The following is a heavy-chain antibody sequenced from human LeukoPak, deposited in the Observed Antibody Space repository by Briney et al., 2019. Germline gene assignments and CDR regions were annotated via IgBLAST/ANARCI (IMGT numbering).Heavy chain of an antibody. CDR3: ARDNWGPDH. J-gene: IGHJ4*02. CDR2: ITSDGGRT. D-gene: IGHD7-27*01. CDR1: GFTFTDYW. Sequence: GGSLTLSCEASGFTFTDYWIHWIRQAPGTGLMWVSHITSDGGRTDYADSVRGRFTMTRDNARNTVCLQMNSLRVDDTAVYYCARDNWGPDHWGQGTLVTVSS. V-gene: IGHV3-74*01.